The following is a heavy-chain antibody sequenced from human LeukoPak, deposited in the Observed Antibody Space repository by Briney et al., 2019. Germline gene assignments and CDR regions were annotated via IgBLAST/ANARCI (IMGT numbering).Heavy chain of an antibody. J-gene: IGHJ4*02. CDR3: AIGFQFDY. Sequence: PSETLSLTCTASGGSISSGGYYWSWLRQHPGKGLEWIGYIYYSVSTYYNPSLKSRVTISVATSNNQFSLRLSSVTAADTAVYYCAIGFQFDYWGQGTLVTVSS. CDR2: IYYSVST. V-gene: IGHV4-31*03. CDR1: GGSISSGGYY.